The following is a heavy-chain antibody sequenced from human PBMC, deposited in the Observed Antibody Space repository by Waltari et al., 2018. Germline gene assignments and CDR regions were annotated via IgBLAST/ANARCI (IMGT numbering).Heavy chain of an antibody. CDR2: IFYRGVT. J-gene: IGHJ4*02. CDR1: GDSVSTSGYY. V-gene: IGHV4-39*01. D-gene: IGHD3-9*01. CDR3: ARRGVSDFDYYFDS. Sequence: QLQLQESGPGLVKPSETLSLSCTVSGDSVSTSGYYWTWIRQPPGTGLAWLGTIFYRGVTYHNPPLKSRVTMAVDTSKNQFSLNLSSVTAADTAVYYCARRGVSDFDYYFDSWGQGTLVTVSA.